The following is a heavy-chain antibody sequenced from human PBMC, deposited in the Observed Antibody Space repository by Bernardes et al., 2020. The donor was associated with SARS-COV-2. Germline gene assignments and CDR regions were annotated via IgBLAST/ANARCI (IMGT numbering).Heavy chain of an antibody. Sequence: GGSLRLSCAASGFTFSSYWMSWVRQAPGKGLEWVANIKQDGSEKYYVDSVKGRFTISRDNAKNSLYLHMNSLRAEDTAVYYCARVKTPGYSISWYFDYWGQGTLVTVSS. J-gene: IGHJ4*02. CDR3: ARVKTPGYSISWYFDY. CDR1: GFTFSSYW. CDR2: IKQDGSEK. V-gene: IGHV3-7*01. D-gene: IGHD6-13*01.